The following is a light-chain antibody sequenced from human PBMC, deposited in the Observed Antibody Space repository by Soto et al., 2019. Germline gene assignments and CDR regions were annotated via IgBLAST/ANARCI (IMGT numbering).Light chain of an antibody. Sequence: QSVLTQPASVSGSPGQSITISCTGTSSDVGGYNYVSWYQQHPGKAPKLMIYDVSNRPSGVSNRFSGSKSGNTASLTISGXQAEDEADYYCSSYTSSSTLVVFGGGTKLTVL. CDR3: SSYTSSSTLVV. J-gene: IGLJ2*01. CDR2: DVS. CDR1: SSDVGGYNY. V-gene: IGLV2-14*01.